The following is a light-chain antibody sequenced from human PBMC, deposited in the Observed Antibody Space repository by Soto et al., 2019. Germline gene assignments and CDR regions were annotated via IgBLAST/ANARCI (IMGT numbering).Light chain of an antibody. CDR3: QQANTFALT. Sequence: EIVLTQSPATLSLSPGERATLSCRASQSVSSYLAWYQQKPGQAPRLLIYDASNRATGIPARFSGSGSGTDFTLTISSLQPEDFAAYYCQQANTFALTFGGGTKVDIK. J-gene: IGKJ4*01. CDR1: QSVSSY. CDR2: DAS. V-gene: IGKV3-11*01.